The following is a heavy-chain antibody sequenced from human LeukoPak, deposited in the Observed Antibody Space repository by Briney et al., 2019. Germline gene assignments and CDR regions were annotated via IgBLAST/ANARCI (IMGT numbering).Heavy chain of an antibody. D-gene: IGHD3-16*01. Sequence: GGSLRLSCAASGFTFSSYAMSWVRQAPGKGLEWVSAISGSGGSTYYADSVKGRFTISRDNAKNSLYLQMNTLRAEDTAMYYCAKDAQPRSRWFDPWGQGTLVTVSS. CDR2: ISGSGGST. CDR1: GFTFSSYA. CDR3: AKDAQPRSRWFDP. J-gene: IGHJ5*02. V-gene: IGHV3-23*01.